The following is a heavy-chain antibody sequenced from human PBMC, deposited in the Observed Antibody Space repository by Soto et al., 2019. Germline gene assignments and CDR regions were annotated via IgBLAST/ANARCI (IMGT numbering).Heavy chain of an antibody. J-gene: IGHJ4*02. V-gene: IGHV4-38-2*02. Sequence: SETLSLTCAVSGYSISSGYYWGWIRQPPGKGLEWIGSIYHSGSTYYNPSLKSRVTISVDTSKNQFSLKLSSVTAADTAVYYCARDPLSGSYYHYFDYWGQGALVTVSS. CDR3: ARDPLSGSYYHYFDY. D-gene: IGHD1-26*01. CDR2: IYHSGST. CDR1: GYSISSGYY.